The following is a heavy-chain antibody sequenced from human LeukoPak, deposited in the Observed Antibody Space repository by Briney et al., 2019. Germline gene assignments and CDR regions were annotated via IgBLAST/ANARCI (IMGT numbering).Heavy chain of an antibody. CDR1: GGSISSGGYY. J-gene: IGHJ5*02. V-gene: IGHV4-31*03. CDR3: ARESMGSGYTRFDP. Sequence: PSETLSLTCTVSGGSISSGGYYWSWIRQHPGEGLEWIGYIYYSGSTYYNPSLKSRVTISVDTSKNQFSLKLSSVTAADTAVYYCARESMGSGYTRFDPWGQGTLVTVSS. D-gene: IGHD3-22*01. CDR2: IYYSGST.